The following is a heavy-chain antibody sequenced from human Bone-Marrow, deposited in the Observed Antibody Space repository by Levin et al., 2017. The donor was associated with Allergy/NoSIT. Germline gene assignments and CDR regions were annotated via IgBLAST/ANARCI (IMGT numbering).Heavy chain of an antibody. Sequence: GGSLRLSCAASGFTFSRYGMSWVRQAPGKGLEWVSALSGSGGSTYYADSVKGRFTVSRDTSKKTLFLQRNSLGVEDTAVYYCAKDRGGYGDAFDTWGQGTMVTVSS. CDR2: LSGSGGST. V-gene: IGHV3-23*01. CDR1: GFTFSRYG. CDR3: AKDRGGYGDAFDT. D-gene: IGHD6-13*01. J-gene: IGHJ3*02.